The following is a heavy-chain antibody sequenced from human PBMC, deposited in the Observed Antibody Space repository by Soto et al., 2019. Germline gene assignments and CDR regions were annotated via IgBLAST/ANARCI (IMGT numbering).Heavy chain of an antibody. V-gene: IGHV3-30*18. CDR2: MSYDESNK. CDR1: GLTFSSYG. Sequence: GGSMGLSCAASGLTFSSYGMHWVRQAPGKGLEWLAAMSYDESNKYYADSVKGRFTISRDNSKNTLYLEMFNLRVEDTAVYYCVKEGRGSTTSCSRCYGLDVWGQGTTVTVSS. D-gene: IGHD2-2*01. J-gene: IGHJ6*02. CDR3: VKEGRGSTTSCSRCYGLDV.